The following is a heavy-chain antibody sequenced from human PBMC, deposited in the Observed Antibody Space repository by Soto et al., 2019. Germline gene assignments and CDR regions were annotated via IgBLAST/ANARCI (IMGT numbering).Heavy chain of an antibody. CDR2: INAGNGNT. J-gene: IGHJ4*02. CDR1: GYTFTSYA. D-gene: IGHD2-15*01. Sequence: QVQLVQSGAEVKKPGASVKVSCKASGYTFTSYAMHWVRQAPGQRLKWMGWINAGNGNTKYSQKFQGRVTITRDTSASTAYMELSSLRSEDTAVYYCARDRGYCSGGSCYYYFDYWGQGTLVTVSS. V-gene: IGHV1-3*01. CDR3: ARDRGYCSGGSCYYYFDY.